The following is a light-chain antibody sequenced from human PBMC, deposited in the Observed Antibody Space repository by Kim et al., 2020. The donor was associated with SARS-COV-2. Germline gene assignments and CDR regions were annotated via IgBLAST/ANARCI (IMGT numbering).Light chain of an antibody. CDR3: QQRSSWPT. V-gene: IGKV3-11*01. J-gene: IGKJ4*01. CDR1: QSVSSY. Sequence: EIVLTQSPATLSLSPGERATLSCRASQSVSSYLAWYQQKPVQAPRLLIYDASNRATGIPARFSGSGSGTDFTLTISSLEPEDFAVYYCQQRSSWPTFGGGTKVDIK. CDR2: DAS.